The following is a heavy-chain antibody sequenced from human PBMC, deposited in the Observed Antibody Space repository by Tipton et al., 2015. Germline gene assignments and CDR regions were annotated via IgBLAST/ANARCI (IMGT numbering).Heavy chain of an antibody. CDR2: IFPGDSET. Sequence: QLVQSGAEVKKPGESLKISCKGSGYTFTSFWIGWVRQMPGKGLEWMGTIFPGDSETRYNPSFQGQVTISADKSITTAYLQWRSLKASDPAIYYCVRRARRVGSHSYPYYFDYWGQGTLVPVSS. D-gene: IGHD1-26*01. CDR3: VRRARRVGSHSYPYYFDY. V-gene: IGHV5-51*01. CDR1: GYTFTSFW. J-gene: IGHJ4*02.